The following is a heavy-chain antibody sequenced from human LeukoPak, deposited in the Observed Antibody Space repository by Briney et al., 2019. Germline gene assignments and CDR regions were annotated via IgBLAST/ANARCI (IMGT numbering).Heavy chain of an antibody. D-gene: IGHD2-21*01. V-gene: IGHV3-66*01. CDR2: IYSGGST. CDR3: ARGIAGIFND. J-gene: IGHJ4*02. CDR1: GFTVSSDY. Sequence: PGGSLRLSCAASGFTVSSDYMSWVRQAPGKGLEWVSVIYSGGSTYYADSVRGRFTISKDNSKNTLYLQMNSLRAEDTAVYYCARGIAGIFNDWGQGTLVTVSS.